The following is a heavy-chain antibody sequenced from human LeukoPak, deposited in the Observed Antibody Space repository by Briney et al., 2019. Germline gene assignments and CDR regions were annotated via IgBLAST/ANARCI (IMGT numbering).Heavy chain of an antibody. CDR2: IYTSGST. CDR1: GGSISGYF. V-gene: IGHV4-4*07. J-gene: IGHJ3*02. CDR3: ARDAEILARAFDI. Sequence: SETLSLTCTVSGGSISGYFWSWIRQPAGKGLEWIGRIYTSGSTNYSPSLKTRVTMSVDTSKNQFSLNLSSVTAADTAVYYCARDAEILARAFDIWGQGTMVTVSS.